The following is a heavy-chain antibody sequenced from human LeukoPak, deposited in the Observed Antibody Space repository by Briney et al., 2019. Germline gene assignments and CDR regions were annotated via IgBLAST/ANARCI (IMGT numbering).Heavy chain of an antibody. V-gene: IGHV3-64*01. D-gene: IGHD4-23*01. J-gene: IGHJ5*02. CDR2: ISSNGGST. CDR1: GFTFSSYA. CDR3: ARELGGNDGNWFDP. Sequence: GGSQRLSCAASGFTFSSYAMHWVRQAPGKGLEYVSAISSNGGSTYYANSVKGRFAISRDNSKNTLYLQMGSLRAEDMAVYYCARELGGNDGNWFDPWGQGTLVTVSS.